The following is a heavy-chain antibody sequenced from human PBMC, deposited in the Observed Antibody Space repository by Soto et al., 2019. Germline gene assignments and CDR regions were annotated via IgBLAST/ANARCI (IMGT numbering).Heavy chain of an antibody. Sequence: ASVKVSCKASGYTFTGYYMHWVRQAPGQGLEWMGWINPNSGGTNYAQKFQGWVTMTRDTSISTAYMELGRLRSDDTAVYFCARGEAPRAYCSSTSCLPSYYYYYGMDVWGQGTTVTVSS. J-gene: IGHJ6*02. CDR2: INPNSGGT. V-gene: IGHV1-2*04. CDR3: ARGEAPRAYCSSTSCLPSYYYYYGMDV. CDR1: GYTFTGYY. D-gene: IGHD2-2*01.